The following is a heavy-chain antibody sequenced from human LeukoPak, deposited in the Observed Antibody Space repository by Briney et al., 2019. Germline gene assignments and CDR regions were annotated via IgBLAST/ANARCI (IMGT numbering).Heavy chain of an antibody. Sequence: PGRSLRLSCAASGFTFRSHGMQWVRQAPGKGLEWVAVIWYDGSKTYYADSVKGRFTISRDNSKNTLDLQVSSLRAEDTAVYYCARSNTMTSNYYYGMDVWGQGTTVTVS. J-gene: IGHJ6*02. D-gene: IGHD4-11*01. CDR2: IWYDGSKT. V-gene: IGHV3-33*01. CDR1: GFTFRSHG. CDR3: ARSNTMTSNYYYGMDV.